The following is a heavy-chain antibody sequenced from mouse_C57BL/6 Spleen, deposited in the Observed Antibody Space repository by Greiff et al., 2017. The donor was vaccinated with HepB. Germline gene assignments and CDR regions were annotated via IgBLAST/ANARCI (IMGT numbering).Heavy chain of an antibody. D-gene: IGHD2-3*01. CDR2: IYPGSGST. V-gene: IGHV1-55*01. Sequence: VKLQQPGAELVKPGASVKMSCKASGYTFTSYWITWVKQRPGQGLEWIGDIYPGSGSTNYNEKFKSKATLTVDTSSSTAYMQLSSLTSEDSAVYYCARSYDGYSWFAYWGQGTLVTVSA. J-gene: IGHJ3*01. CDR3: ARSYDGYSWFAY. CDR1: GYTFTSYW.